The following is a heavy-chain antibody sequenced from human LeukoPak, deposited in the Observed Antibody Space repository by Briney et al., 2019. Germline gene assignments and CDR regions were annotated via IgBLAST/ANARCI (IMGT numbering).Heavy chain of an antibody. Sequence: GGSLRLSCAASGFTFSSYAMSWVRQAPGKGLEWVSAISGSGGSTYYADSVKGRFTISRDNSKSTLYLQMNSLRAEDTAVYYCAKVTRDSSGYYYTYYYYGMDVWGQGTTVTVSS. V-gene: IGHV3-23*01. D-gene: IGHD3-22*01. J-gene: IGHJ6*01. CDR3: AKVTRDSSGYYYTYYYYGMDV. CDR1: GFTFSSYA. CDR2: ISGSGGST.